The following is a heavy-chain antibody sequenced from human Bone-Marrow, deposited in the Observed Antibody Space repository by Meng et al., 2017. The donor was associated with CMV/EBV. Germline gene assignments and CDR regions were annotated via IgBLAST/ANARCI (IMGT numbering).Heavy chain of an antibody. Sequence: GGSMRPSCAASGFTFSNAWMSWVRQAPGKGLEWVGRIKSKTDGGTTDYAAPVKGRFTISRDDSKNTLYLQMNSLKTEDTAVYYCAKDYAVTTLIWESHWGQGTLVTVSS. CDR3: AKDYAVTTLIWESH. D-gene: IGHD4-17*01. V-gene: IGHV3-15*01. J-gene: IGHJ4*02. CDR1: GFTFSNAW. CDR2: IKSKTDGGTT.